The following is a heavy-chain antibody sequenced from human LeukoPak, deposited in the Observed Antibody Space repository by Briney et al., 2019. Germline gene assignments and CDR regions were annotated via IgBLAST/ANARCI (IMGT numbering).Heavy chain of an antibody. D-gene: IGHD3-10*01. CDR1: GFTFSTYA. J-gene: IGHJ6*03. CDR3: ARASRSTMVRGVTPKYYYYYYYMDV. CDR2: ISASGSST. Sequence: GGSLRLSCAASGFTFSTYALTWVRQAPGKGLEWVSSISASGSSTYYADSVKGRFTISRDNAKNSLYLQMNSLRAEDTAVYYCARASRSTMVRGVTPKYYYYYYYMDVWGKGTTVTVSS. V-gene: IGHV3-21*01.